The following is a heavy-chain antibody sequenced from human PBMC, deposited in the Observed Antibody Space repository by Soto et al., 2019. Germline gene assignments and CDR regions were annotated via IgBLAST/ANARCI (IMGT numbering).Heavy chain of an antibody. J-gene: IGHJ4*02. V-gene: IGHV1-69*13. CDR3: VRGPDYEGYFDY. CDR2: IILPFGTP. CDR1: GTTFSNFA. Sequence: SVKVSCKASGTTFSNFAIGWVRQAPGQGLEWMGGIILPFGTPNYAQKFQGRVTISADESMTTAYMELRGLRSEDTAVYYCVRGPDYEGYFDYWGQGTQVTVSS. D-gene: IGHD3-22*01.